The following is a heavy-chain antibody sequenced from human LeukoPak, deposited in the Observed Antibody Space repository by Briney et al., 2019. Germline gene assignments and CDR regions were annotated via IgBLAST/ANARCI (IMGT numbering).Heavy chain of an antibody. CDR1: GFTFSSYA. V-gene: IGHV3-23*01. D-gene: IGHD2-2*03. CDR3: AKGVGYCSSTSCYFNWFDP. CDR2: ISGSGGST. J-gene: IGHJ5*02. Sequence: GGSLRLSCAASGFTFSSYAMSWVRQAPGKGLEWVSAISGSGGSTYYADSVKGRFTISRDNSKHTLYLQMNSLRAEDTAVYYCAKGVGYCSSTSCYFNWFDPWGQGTLVTVSS.